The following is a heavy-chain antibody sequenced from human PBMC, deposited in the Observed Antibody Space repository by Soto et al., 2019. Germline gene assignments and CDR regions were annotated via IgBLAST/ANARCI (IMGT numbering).Heavy chain of an antibody. CDR3: ARSRGSGWSFDY. CDR2: IIPIFGTA. J-gene: IGHJ4*02. D-gene: IGHD6-19*01. Sequence: SVKVSCKASGGTFSSYSISWVRQAPVQGLEWMGGIIPIFGTANYAQKFQGRVTITADESTSTAYMELSSLRSEDTAVYYCARSRGSGWSFDYWGQGTQVTVSS. V-gene: IGHV1-69*13. CDR1: GGTFSSYS.